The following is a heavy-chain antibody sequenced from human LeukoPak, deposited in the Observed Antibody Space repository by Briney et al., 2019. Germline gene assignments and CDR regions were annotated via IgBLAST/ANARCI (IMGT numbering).Heavy chain of an antibody. V-gene: IGHV1-18*01. CDR2: ISTYNGDT. CDR1: GYTFTTYG. D-gene: IGHD3-9*01. Sequence: SVKVSCKASGYTFTTYGISWVRQAPGQGLEWMGWISTYNGDTNYAQKFQGRVTMTTDTSTSTAYMELRSLRSDDTAVYYCAREWWGYDVLTGDNWFDPWGQGTLVTVSS. J-gene: IGHJ5*02. CDR3: AREWWGYDVLTGDNWFDP.